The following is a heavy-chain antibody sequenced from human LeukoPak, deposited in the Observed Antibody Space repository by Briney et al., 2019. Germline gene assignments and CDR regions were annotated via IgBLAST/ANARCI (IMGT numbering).Heavy chain of an antibody. Sequence: SETLSLTCTVSGGSISSYYWSWIRQPAGKGLEWIGRIYTSRSTNYNPSLKSRVTMSVDTSKNQFSLKLSSVTAADTAVYYCAREVEQWLDNYYYYYMDVWGKGTTVTVSS. J-gene: IGHJ6*03. CDR2: IYTSRST. D-gene: IGHD6-19*01. CDR1: GGSISSYY. CDR3: AREVEQWLDNYYYYYMDV. V-gene: IGHV4-4*07.